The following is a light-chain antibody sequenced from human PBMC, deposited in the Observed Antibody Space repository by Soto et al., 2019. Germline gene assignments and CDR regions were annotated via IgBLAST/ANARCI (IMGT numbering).Light chain of an antibody. J-gene: IGKJ1*01. V-gene: IGKV1-5*03. CDR3: QQYGSSGT. CDR2: KES. CDR1: QTISSW. Sequence: PSTLSGSVGDRVTIACRASQTISSWLAWYQQKPGKDPKLLIYKESTLKSGVPSRFSGSGSGTDFTLTISRLEPEDFAVYYCQQYGSSGTFGQGTKVDI.